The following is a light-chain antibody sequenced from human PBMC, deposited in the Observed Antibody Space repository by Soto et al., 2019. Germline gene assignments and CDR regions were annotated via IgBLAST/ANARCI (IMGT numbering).Light chain of an antibody. CDR3: SSYTSSSSTLVV. J-gene: IGLJ2*01. V-gene: IGLV2-14*01. CDR1: SSDVGGYNY. Sequence: QSALTQPASVSGSPGQSITLSCTGTSSDVGGYNYVSWYQQHPGKAPNLMIYEVSNRPSGVSNRFSGSKSGNTASLTISGLQAEDEADYYCSSYTSSSSTLVVFGGGTKLTVL. CDR2: EVS.